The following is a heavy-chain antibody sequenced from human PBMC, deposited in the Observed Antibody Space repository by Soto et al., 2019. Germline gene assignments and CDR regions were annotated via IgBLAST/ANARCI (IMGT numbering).Heavy chain of an antibody. D-gene: IGHD2-15*01. J-gene: IGHJ4*02. Sequence: QVQLVQSGAEVKKPGSSVKISCKASGGTFSTYTLYWVRQAPGQGLEWMGGISPGIDIRDYAQKFQGRVTITADESTSKFYMQLSPLIFEDTALYYCAGGMCFGGSCYLDVWGQGTLVTVSS. V-gene: IGHV1-69*12. CDR3: AGGMCFGGSCYLDV. CDR2: ISPGIDIR. CDR1: GGTFSTYT.